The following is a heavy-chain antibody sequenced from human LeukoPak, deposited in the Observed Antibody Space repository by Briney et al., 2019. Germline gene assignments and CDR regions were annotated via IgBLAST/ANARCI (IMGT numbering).Heavy chain of an antibody. CDR2: TYYRSKWYN. CDR3: ARDPGLGGGSGSYYSYYYYYMDV. D-gene: IGHD3-10*01. V-gene: IGHV6-1*01. CDR1: GDSVSSNSAA. J-gene: IGHJ6*03. Sequence: SQTLSLTCAISGDSVSSNSAAWNWIRQSPSRGLEWLGRTYYRSKWYNDYAVSVKSRITINPDTSKNQFSLQLNSVTPEDTAVYYCARDPGLGGGSGSYYSYYYYYMDVWGKGTTVTVSS.